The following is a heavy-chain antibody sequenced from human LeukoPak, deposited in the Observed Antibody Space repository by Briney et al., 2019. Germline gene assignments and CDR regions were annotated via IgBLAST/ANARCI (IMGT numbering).Heavy chain of an antibody. D-gene: IGHD4-23*01. J-gene: IGHJ4*02. V-gene: IGHV4-59*01. Sequence: SETLSLTCTVSGGSISSYYWSWIRQPPGKGREWIGYIYYSGSTNYNPSLKNRVTISVDTSNNQFSLKLSPVTAADTAVYYCARLRVYAGNLPAHWGQGTLVTVSS. CDR3: ARLRVYAGNLPAH. CDR1: GGSISSYY. CDR2: IYYSGST.